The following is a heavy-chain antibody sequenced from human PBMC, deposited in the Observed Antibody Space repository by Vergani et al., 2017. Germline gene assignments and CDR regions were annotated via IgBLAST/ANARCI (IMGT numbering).Heavy chain of an antibody. CDR2: TYYSGST. D-gene: IGHD3-10*01. Sequence: QVQLQESGPGLVKPSQTLPFTCTVSAGSTSSGGYYWSWIRPHPGKGLEWIGYTYYSGSTYYNPSLKSRVTISVDTSKNQFSLKLGSVTAADTSVYYCARDGSGGYFDCWGQGTLVTVSS. CDR1: AGSTSSGGYY. CDR3: ARDGSGGYFDC. J-gene: IGHJ4*02. V-gene: IGHV4-31*03.